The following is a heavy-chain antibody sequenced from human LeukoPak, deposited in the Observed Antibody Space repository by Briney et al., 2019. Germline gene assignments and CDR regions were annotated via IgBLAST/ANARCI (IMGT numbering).Heavy chain of an antibody. J-gene: IGHJ5*02. V-gene: IGHV4-59*12. CDR1: GGSISSYY. CDR3: ARAYISSWFDP. D-gene: IGHD1-20*01. Sequence: SETLSLTCTVSGGSISSYYWSWIRQPPGKGLEWIGYIYYSGSTNYNPSLKSRVTISVDTSKNQFSLKLSSVTAADTAVYYCARAYISSWFDPWGQGTLVTVSS. CDR2: IYYSGST.